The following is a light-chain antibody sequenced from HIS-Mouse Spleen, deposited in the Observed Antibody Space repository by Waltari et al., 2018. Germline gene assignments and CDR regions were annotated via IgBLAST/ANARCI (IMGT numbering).Light chain of an antibody. CDR3: QQFNSYPLT. Sequence: AIQLTQSPSSLSASVGDRVTITCRASQGISSALAWYQQKPVKGPKLLIYDASSLESGVPSRFSGSGSGTDFTLTISSLQPEDFATYYCQQFNSYPLTFGGGTKVEIK. CDR1: QGISSA. J-gene: IGKJ4*01. V-gene: IGKV1-13*02. CDR2: DAS.